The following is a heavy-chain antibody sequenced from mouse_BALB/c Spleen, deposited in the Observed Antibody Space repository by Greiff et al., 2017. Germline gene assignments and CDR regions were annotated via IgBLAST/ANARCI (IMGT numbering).Heavy chain of an antibody. CDR3: TRHKGMDY. V-gene: IGHV1S81*02. CDR2: INPSNGGT. Sequence: VQLQESGAELVKPGASVKLSCKASGYTFTSYYMYWVKQRPGQGLEWIGEINPSNGGTNFNENFKSKATLTVDKSSSTAYMQLSSLTSEDSAVYYCTRHKGMDYWGQGTSVTVSS. D-gene: IGHD6-1*01. J-gene: IGHJ4*01. CDR1: GYTFTSYY.